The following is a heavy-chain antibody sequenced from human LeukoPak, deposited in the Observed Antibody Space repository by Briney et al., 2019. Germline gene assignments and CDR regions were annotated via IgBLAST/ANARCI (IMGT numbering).Heavy chain of an antibody. J-gene: IGHJ4*02. D-gene: IGHD4-17*01. CDR1: GCSISSGDYY. CDR3: ARLGGATVTTHNFDY. Sequence: SETLSLTCTVSGCSISSGDYYWSWIRQPPGKGLEWIGYIYYSGSTYYNPSLKSRVTISVDTSKNQFSLKLSSVTAADTAVYYCARLGGATVTTHNFDYWGQGTLVTVSS. CDR2: IYYSGST. V-gene: IGHV4-30-4*08.